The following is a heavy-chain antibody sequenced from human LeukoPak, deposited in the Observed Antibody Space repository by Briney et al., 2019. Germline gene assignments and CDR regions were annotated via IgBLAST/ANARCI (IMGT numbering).Heavy chain of an antibody. CDR3: TRGSIAYYYMDV. CDR2: IYYSGST. J-gene: IGHJ6*03. CDR1: GFTFSSYW. D-gene: IGHD3-22*01. Sequence: PGGSLRLSCAASGFTFSSYWMSWIRQPPGKGLEWIGNIYYSGSTNYNPSLKSRVTISVDTSKNQFSLKLSSMTAADTAVYYCTRGSIAYYYMDVWGKGTTVTISS. V-gene: IGHV4-59*01.